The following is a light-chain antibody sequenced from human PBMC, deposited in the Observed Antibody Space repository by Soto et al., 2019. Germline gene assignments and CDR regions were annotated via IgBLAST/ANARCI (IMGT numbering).Light chain of an antibody. V-gene: IGLV4-69*01. CDR1: SGHSSYA. Sequence: QPVLTQSPSASASLGASVTLTCTLSSGHSSYAIAWHQQQPEKGHRYLMKLDSDGSHTKGDAIPDRFSGSSSGAERYLTISSLQSEDEADYYCQTWGTGIHVVFGGGTKLTVL. CDR2: LDSDGSH. J-gene: IGLJ2*01. CDR3: QTWGTGIHVV.